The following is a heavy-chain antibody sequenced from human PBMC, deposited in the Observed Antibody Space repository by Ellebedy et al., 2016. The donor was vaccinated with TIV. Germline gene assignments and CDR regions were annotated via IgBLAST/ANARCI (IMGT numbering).Heavy chain of an antibody. D-gene: IGHD2-8*01. CDR1: GFTFSSYS. Sequence: GESLKISCAASGFTFSSYSMHWVRQAPGKGLVWVSRISNDGSVTTYADSVKGRFTISRDNAKNTLYLQMNSLRADDTGVYYCARFAPYGNYYYMDVWGKGTTVTVSS. CDR3: ARFAPYGNYYYMDV. J-gene: IGHJ6*03. CDR2: ISNDGSVT. V-gene: IGHV3-74*01.